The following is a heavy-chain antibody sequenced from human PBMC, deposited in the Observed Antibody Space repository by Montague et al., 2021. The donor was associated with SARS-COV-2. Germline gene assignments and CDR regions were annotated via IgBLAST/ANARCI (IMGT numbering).Heavy chain of an antibody. J-gene: IGHJ6*03. V-gene: IGHV4-34*01. CDR3: ASGDDNGSGYLDV. Sequence: SETLSLTCAVFDGSFSDFYWSWIRQPPGKGLEWIGEINHSGTTYYNPSXKSRVTISVDASKNQFSLKLNSVTAADAAVYYCASGDDNGSGYLDVWGKGTMVTVSS. CDR2: INHSGTT. CDR1: DGSFSDFY. D-gene: IGHD1-26*01.